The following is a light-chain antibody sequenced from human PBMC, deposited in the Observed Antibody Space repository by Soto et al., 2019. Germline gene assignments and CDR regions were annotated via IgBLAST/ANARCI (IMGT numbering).Light chain of an antibody. CDR2: DVS. CDR3: QQYNSYPWT. J-gene: IGKJ1*01. CDR1: ESISSW. V-gene: IGKV1-5*01. Sequence: DMQVAQCPSTLSASIGDRVVITCRASESISSWLAWYQQKPGKAPKLLIYDVSSLESGVPSRFSGSESGTEFTLTISSLQPDDFATYYCQQYNSYPWTFGQGTKVDIK.